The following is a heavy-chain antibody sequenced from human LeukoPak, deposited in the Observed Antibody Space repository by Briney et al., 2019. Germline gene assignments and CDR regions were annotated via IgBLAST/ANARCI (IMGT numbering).Heavy chain of an antibody. D-gene: IGHD2-2*01. CDR1: GFTFSSYA. CDR2: ISGSGGST. V-gene: IGHV3-23*01. J-gene: IGHJ5*02. CDR3: AKDIKYQLLGGRLDP. Sequence: GGSLRLSCAASGFTFSSYAMSWVRQAPGKGLEWVSAISGSGGSTYYADSVKGRFTISRDNSKNTLYLQMNSLRAEDTAVYYCAKDIKYQLLGGRLDPWGQGTLVTASS.